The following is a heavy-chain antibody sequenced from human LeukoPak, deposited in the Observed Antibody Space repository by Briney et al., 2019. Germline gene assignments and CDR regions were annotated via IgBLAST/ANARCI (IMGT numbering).Heavy chain of an antibody. CDR1: GFTFSAYS. D-gene: IGHD1-26*01. CDR3: VRAPDGGYDY. CDR2: VSSGGSVM. V-gene: IGHV3-48*02. Sequence: PGGSLRLSCTASGFTFSAYSMQWVRQAPGKGLEYISYVSSGGSVMYYADSVKGRFTISRDNAKKSVYLQMNSLRDEDTAIYYRVRAPDGGYDYWGQGALVTVSS. J-gene: IGHJ4*02.